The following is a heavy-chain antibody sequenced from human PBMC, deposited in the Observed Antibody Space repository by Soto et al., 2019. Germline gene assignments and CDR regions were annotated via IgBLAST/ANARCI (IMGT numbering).Heavy chain of an antibody. Sequence: QPGGSLRLSCAASGFTFSSYGMHWVRQAPGKGLEWVAVIWYDGSNKYYADSVKGRFTISRDNSKNTLYLQMNSLRAEDTAVYYRPSDCPPSGHILTGPPPNWFDPWGQVTLVTVS. CDR1: GFTFSSYG. J-gene: IGHJ5*02. D-gene: IGHD3-9*01. V-gene: IGHV3-33*01. CDR3: PSDCPPSGHILTGPPPNWFDP. CDR2: IWYDGSNK.